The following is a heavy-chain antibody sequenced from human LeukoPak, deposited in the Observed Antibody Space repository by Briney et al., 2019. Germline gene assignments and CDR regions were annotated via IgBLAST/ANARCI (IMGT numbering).Heavy chain of an antibody. D-gene: IGHD3-22*01. J-gene: IGHJ4*02. Sequence: IPSETLSLTCTVSGGSISSSSYYWGWIRQPPGKGLEWIGSIYYSGSTYYNPSLKSRVTISVDTSKNQFSLKLSSVTAADTAVYYCARHENYDSSGYWGDYWGQGTLVTVSS. V-gene: IGHV4-39*01. CDR3: ARHENYDSSGYWGDY. CDR1: GGSISSSSYY. CDR2: IYYSGST.